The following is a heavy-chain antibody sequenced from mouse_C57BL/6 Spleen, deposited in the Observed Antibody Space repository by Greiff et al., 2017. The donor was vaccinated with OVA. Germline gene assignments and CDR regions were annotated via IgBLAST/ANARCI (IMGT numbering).Heavy chain of an antibody. CDR3: ARGGDYYAMDY. CDR1: GYTFTSYW. Sequence: QVQLQQPGAELVKPGASVKLSCKASGYTFTSYWMHWVKQRPGRGLGWIGRIDPNSGGTKYNEKFKSKATLTVDKPSSTAYMQLSSLTSEDSAVYYCARGGDYYAMDYWGQGTSVTVSS. CDR2: IDPNSGGT. J-gene: IGHJ4*01. V-gene: IGHV1-72*01.